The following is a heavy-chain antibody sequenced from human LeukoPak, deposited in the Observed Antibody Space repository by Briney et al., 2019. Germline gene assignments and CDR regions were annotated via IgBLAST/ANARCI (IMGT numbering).Heavy chain of an antibody. CDR3: ASGQQYCGPTTCSLNWFAP. Sequence: SETLSLTCTVSGGSISSYYWSWIRQPPGKGLEWIGYIYYSGSTNYNPSLKSRVTISVDTSKNQFSLKLSSLSPEDTAVYYCASGQQYCGPTTCSLNWFAPWGQGTQVTVSS. CDR2: IYYSGST. J-gene: IGHJ5*02. D-gene: IGHD2-2*01. V-gene: IGHV4-59*01. CDR1: GGSISSYY.